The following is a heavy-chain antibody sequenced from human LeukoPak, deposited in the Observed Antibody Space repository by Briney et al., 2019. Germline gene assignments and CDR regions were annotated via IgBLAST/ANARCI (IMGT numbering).Heavy chain of an antibody. J-gene: IGHJ6*02. D-gene: IGHD3-9*01. CDR3: AREGSGVLRYFDWLSSSPTRYYGMDV. V-gene: IGHV3-7*01. CDR1: GFTFSSFS. Sequence: GGSLRLSCAASGFTFSSFSMNWARQAPGKGLEWVANIKQDGSEKYYVDSVKGRFTISRDNAKNSLYLQMNSLRAEDTAVYYCAREGSGVLRYFDWLSSSPTRYYGMDVWGQGTTVTVSS. CDR2: IKQDGSEK.